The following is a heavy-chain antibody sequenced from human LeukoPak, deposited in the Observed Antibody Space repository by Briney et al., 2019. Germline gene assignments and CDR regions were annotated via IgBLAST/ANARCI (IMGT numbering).Heavy chain of an antibody. Sequence: ASVKVSCKVSGYTLTELSMHWVRQAPGKGLEWMGGFDPEDGETIYAQKFQGRVTMTEDTSTDTAYMELSSLRSEDTAVYYCAREQYSSSWYPSETLPGTTYYYYYGMDVWGQGTTVTVSS. V-gene: IGHV1-24*01. D-gene: IGHD6-13*01. J-gene: IGHJ6*02. CDR2: FDPEDGET. CDR3: AREQYSSSWYPSETLPGTTYYYYYGMDV. CDR1: GYTLTELS.